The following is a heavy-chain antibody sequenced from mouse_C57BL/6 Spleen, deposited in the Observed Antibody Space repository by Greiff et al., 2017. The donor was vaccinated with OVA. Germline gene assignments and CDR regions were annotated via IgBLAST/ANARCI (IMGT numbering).Heavy chain of an antibody. CDR3: TTPYEYDGRAWFAY. Sequence: VQLKQSGAELVRPGASVKLSCTASGFNIKDDYMHWVKQRPEQGLEWIGWIDPENGDTEYASKFQGKATITADTSSNTAYLQLSSLTSEDTAVYYCTTPYEYDGRAWFAYWGQGTLVTVSA. V-gene: IGHV14-4*01. J-gene: IGHJ3*01. CDR1: GFNIKDDY. D-gene: IGHD2-4*01. CDR2: IDPENGDT.